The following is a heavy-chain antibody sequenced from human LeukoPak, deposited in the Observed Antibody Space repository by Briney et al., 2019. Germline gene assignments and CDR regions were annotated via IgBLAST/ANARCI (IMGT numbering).Heavy chain of an antibody. CDR3: ARDSSGWYETF. CDR1: GYTFTNYA. Sequence: ASVKVSCKASGYTFTNYAINWVRQAPGEGLEWMGWINTNTGNPTYAQGFTGRFVFSLDTSVSTAYLQISSLKAEDTAVYYCARDSSGWYETFWGQGTLVSVSS. J-gene: IGHJ1*01. V-gene: IGHV7-4-1*02. D-gene: IGHD6-19*01. CDR2: INTNTGNP.